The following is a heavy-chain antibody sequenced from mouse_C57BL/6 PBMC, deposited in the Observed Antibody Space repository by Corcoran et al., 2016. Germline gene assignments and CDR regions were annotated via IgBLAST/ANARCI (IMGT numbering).Heavy chain of an antibody. D-gene: IGHD2-4*01. CDR3: ARADYDWFAY. CDR1: GYTFTDYN. V-gene: IGHV1-18*01. Sequence: EVQLQQSGPELVKPGASVKIPCKASGYTFTDYNMDGVKQSHGKSLEWIGDINPNNGGTIYNQKFKGKATLTVDKSSSTAYMELRSLTSEDTAVYYCARADYDWFAYWGQGTLVTVSA. CDR2: INPNNGGT. J-gene: IGHJ3*01.